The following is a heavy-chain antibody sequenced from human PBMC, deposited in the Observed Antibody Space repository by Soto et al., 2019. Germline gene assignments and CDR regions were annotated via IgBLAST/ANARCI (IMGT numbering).Heavy chain of an antibody. CDR2: IWYDGSNK. V-gene: IGHV3-33*01. D-gene: IGHD5-12*01. CDR3: ARGKYRGKTTHRSDY. Sequence: GGSLRLSCAASGFTFSSYGMHWVRQAPGKGLEWVAVIWYDGSNKYYADSVKGRFTISRDNSKNTLYLQMNSLRAEDTAVYYCARGKYRGKTTHRSDYWGQGTLVTVSS. J-gene: IGHJ4*02. CDR1: GFTFSSYG.